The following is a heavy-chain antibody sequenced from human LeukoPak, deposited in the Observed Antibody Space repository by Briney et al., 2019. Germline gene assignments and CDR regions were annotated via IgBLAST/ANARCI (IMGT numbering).Heavy chain of an antibody. D-gene: IGHD2-15*01. CDR2: INHSGST. V-gene: IGHV4-34*01. Sequence: SETLSLTCADYGGSFSGYYWSWIRQPPGKGLEWIGEINHSGSTNYNPSLKSRVTISVDTSKNQFSLKLSSVTAADTAVYYCARSPWSRAFHLWGRGTLVTVSS. CDR1: GGSFSGYY. J-gene: IGHJ2*01. CDR3: ARSPWSRAFHL.